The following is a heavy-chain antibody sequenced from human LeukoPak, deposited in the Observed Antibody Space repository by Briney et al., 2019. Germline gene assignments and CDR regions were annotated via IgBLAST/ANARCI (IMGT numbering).Heavy chain of an antibody. V-gene: IGHV1-2*02. CDR1: AYTFTDYY. J-gene: IGHJ6*02. Sequence: SVKVSCKASAYTFTDYYIHWVRQAPGQGLEWMGWINPNSGGTKYAQRLQGRVTMTRDTSISTAYMELSRLTSDDTAVYYCVRDRWFGELDIWGQGKTVTVSS. D-gene: IGHD3-10*01. CDR3: VRDRWFGELDI. CDR2: INPNSGGT.